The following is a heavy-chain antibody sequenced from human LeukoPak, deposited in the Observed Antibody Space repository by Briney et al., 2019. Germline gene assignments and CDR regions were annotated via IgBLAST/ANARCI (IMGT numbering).Heavy chain of an antibody. CDR2: IKSKTDGGTT. CDR3: TTGPFDYYGSASYLANGMDV. D-gene: IGHD3-10*01. Sequence: KPGGSLRLSCAASGFTFSSYAMSWVRQAPGKGLEWVGRIKSKTDGGTTDYTAPVKGRFTISRDDSKTTLYLQMNSLKTVDTAVYYCTTGPFDYYGSASYLANGMDVWGQGTTVTVSS. J-gene: IGHJ6*02. V-gene: IGHV3-15*01. CDR1: GFTFSSYA.